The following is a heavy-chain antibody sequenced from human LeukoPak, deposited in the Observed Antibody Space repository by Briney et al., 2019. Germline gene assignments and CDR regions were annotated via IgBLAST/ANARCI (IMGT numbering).Heavy chain of an antibody. J-gene: IGHJ5*02. CDR1: GYSFTSYW. Sequence: GESLKISCKGSGYSFTSYWIGWVRPMPGKGLEWMGIIYPGDSDTRYSPSFQGQVTISADKSISTAYLQWSSLKASDTAMYYCARRAYCGGDCYHHSTNWFDPWGQGTLVTVSS. D-gene: IGHD2-21*01. CDR3: ARRAYCGGDCYHHSTNWFDP. V-gene: IGHV5-51*01. CDR2: IYPGDSDT.